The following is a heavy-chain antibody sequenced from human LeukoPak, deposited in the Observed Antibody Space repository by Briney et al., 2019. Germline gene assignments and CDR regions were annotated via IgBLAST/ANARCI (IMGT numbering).Heavy chain of an antibody. Sequence: ASVKVSCKASGGTFSSYAISWVRQAPGQGLEWMGGIIPIFGTANYAQKFQGRVTITTDESTSTAYMELSSLRSEDTAVYYCAREVTVVRGVIHSDAFDIWGQGTMVTVSS. V-gene: IGHV1-69*05. CDR3: AREVTVVRGVIHSDAFDI. J-gene: IGHJ3*02. CDR2: IIPIFGTA. CDR1: GGTFSSYA. D-gene: IGHD3-10*01.